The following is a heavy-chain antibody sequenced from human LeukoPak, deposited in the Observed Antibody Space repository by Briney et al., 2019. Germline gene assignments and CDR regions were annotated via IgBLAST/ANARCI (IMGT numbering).Heavy chain of an antibody. CDR1: GFTFSDYY. J-gene: IGHJ5*02. CDR2: ISSSGSTI. D-gene: IGHD3-10*01. CDR3: AREAGLITMVRGAPNWFDP. Sequence: GGSLRLSCAASGFTFSDYYMSWIRQAPGKGLEWVSYISSSGSTIYYADSVKGRFTISRDNAKNSLYLQMNSLRAEDTAVYYCAREAGLITMVRGAPNWFDPWGQGTLVTVSS. V-gene: IGHV3-11*01.